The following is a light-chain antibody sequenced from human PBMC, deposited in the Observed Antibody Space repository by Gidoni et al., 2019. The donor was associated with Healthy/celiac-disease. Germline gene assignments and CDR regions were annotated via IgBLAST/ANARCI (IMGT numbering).Light chain of an antibody. CDR2: YDD. V-gene: IGLV1-36*01. Sequence: QSVLTQPRPVATDPGERVTISCSGSSANIGKNAVNWYQQLPGTAPKLLIYYDDLLPPGVSARFSGSKSGTAASLAISGLQSEDEADYFCAAWDDSLNGVVFGGGTKLTVL. CDR1: SANIGKNA. CDR3: AAWDDSLNGVV. J-gene: IGLJ2*01.